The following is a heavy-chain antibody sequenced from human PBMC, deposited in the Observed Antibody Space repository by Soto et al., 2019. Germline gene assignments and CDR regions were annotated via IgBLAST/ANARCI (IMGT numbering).Heavy chain of an antibody. Sequence: QVQLVESGGGVVQPGTSLRLSCAASGFVFRGLGMHWVRQAPGKGLEWVAVIWHDGSQTFYGDSVKGRFTISRDNSKNILYLQMNSLGADDTAVYSCVRDGPNWGKDLSDDWGLGTLVTVTS. CDR3: VRDGPNWGKDLSDD. CDR1: GFVFRGLG. D-gene: IGHD7-27*01. V-gene: IGHV3-33*01. J-gene: IGHJ4*02. CDR2: IWHDGSQT.